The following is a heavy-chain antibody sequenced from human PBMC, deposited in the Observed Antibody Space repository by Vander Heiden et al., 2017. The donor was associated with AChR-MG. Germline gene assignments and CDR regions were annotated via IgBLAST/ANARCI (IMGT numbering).Heavy chain of an antibody. J-gene: IGHJ3*02. CDR1: GCSVSSGSYY. CDR3: ARVPMIVVVYAFDI. CDR2: IYYSGST. Sequence: QVQLQESGPGLVKPSETLSLTCTVSGCSVSSGSYYWSWIRQPPGKGLEWIGYIYYSGSTNYNPSLKSRVTISVDTSKNQFSLKLSSVTAADTAVYYCARVPMIVVVYAFDIWGQGTMVTVSS. D-gene: IGHD3-22*01. V-gene: IGHV4-61*01.